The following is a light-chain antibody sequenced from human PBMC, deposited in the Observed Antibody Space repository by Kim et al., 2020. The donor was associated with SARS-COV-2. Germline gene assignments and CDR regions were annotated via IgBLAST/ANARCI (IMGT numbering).Light chain of an antibody. CDR3: QQYNDWRT. CDR1: QSVATN. V-gene: IGKV3-15*01. J-gene: IGKJ1*01. CDR2: DAS. Sequence: SVSPGETATLCCRASQSVATNLAWYQQKPGQPPRLLIYDASTRATGIPARFSGSGSGTEFTLTISSLQSGDFATYFCQQYNDWRTFGQGTKVDIK.